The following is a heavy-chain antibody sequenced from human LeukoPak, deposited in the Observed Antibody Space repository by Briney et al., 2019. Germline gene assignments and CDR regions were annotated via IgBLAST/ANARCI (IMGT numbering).Heavy chain of an antibody. CDR2: INSDGSST. J-gene: IGHJ4*02. D-gene: IGHD4-17*01. CDR1: GLTFSSYW. V-gene: IGHV3-74*01. CDR3: AVLRYGPLGN. Sequence: PGGSLRLSCAASGLTFSSYWMHWVRQPPGKGLVWVPRINSDGSSTDYADSVKGRFTISRDNAKNTLYLQMNSLRAEDTAVYYCAVLRYGPLGNRGQGTLVTASS.